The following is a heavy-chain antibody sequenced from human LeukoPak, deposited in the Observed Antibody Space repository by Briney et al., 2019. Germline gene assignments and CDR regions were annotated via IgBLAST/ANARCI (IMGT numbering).Heavy chain of an antibody. J-gene: IGHJ6*02. CDR3: ARDTSPKGMDV. V-gene: IGHV4-59*01. Sequence: SETLSLTCTVSGGSISSYYWSWIRQPPGKGLEWIGYIYYSGSTNCNPSLKSRVTISVDTSKNQFSLKLSSVTAADTAVYYCARDTSPKGMDVWGQGTTVTVSS. D-gene: IGHD3-3*01. CDR1: GGSISSYY. CDR2: IYYSGST.